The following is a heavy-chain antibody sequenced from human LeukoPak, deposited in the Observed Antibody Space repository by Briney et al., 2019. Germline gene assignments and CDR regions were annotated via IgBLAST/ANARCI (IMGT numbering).Heavy chain of an antibody. J-gene: IGHJ4*02. V-gene: IGHV4-39*01. CDR2: IYYSGRT. CDR3: ARQVTRPRPFDY. Sequence: PSETLSLTCTVSGGYISSRSYYWGWIRQPPGKGLEWIGSIYYSGRTYYNPSLKSRVTISVDTSKNQFCLKLSSVTAADTAVYYCARQVTRPRPFDYWGQGTLVTVSS. CDR1: GGYISSRSYY. D-gene: IGHD4-11*01.